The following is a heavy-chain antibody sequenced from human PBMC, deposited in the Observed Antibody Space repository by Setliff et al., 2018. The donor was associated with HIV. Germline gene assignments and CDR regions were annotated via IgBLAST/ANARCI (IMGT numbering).Heavy chain of an antibody. Sequence: GGSLRLSCAAFGFTVHWVRQAPGKGLEWVSAISSDGISKYYAESVKGRFTISRDNSKNTVYLQMDSLPAEDTAVYYCARREYNYVPRAFDLWGRGTMVTVSS. J-gene: IGHJ3*01. CDR2: ISSDGISK. D-gene: IGHD3-16*01. V-gene: IGHV3-30*01. CDR3: ARREYNYVPRAFDL. CDR1: GFT.